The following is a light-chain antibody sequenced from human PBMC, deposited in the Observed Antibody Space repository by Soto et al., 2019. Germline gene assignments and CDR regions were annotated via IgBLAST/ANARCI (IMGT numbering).Light chain of an antibody. CDR2: DAS. CDR3: QQYNLYSWT. V-gene: IGKV1-5*01. CDR1: QSISSW. Sequence: DIQMTQSPSTLSASVGDRVTITCRASQSISSWLAWYQQKPGKAPNLLIYDASNLESGVPSRFSGSGSGTEFTLTISSLQPDDFATYYCQQYNLYSWTFGQGTKVEIK. J-gene: IGKJ1*01.